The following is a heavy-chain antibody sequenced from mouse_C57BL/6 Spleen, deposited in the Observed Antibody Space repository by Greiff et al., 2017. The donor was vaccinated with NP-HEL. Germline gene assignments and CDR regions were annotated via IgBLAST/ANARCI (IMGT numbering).Heavy chain of an antibody. CDR2: IDPSDSYT. J-gene: IGHJ4*01. V-gene: IGHV1-50*01. CDR3: AAQLSYAMDY. CDR1: GYTFTSYW. D-gene: IGHD3-1*01. Sequence: QVQLQQPGAELVKPGASVKLSCKASGYTFTSYWMQWVKQRPGQGLEWIGEIDPSDSYTNYNQKFKGKATLTVDTSSSTAYMQLSSLTSEDSAVYYCAAQLSYAMDYWGQGTSVTVSS.